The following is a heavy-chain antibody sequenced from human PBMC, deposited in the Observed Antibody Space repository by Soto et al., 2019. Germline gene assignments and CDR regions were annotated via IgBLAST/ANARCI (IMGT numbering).Heavy chain of an antibody. CDR3: ARDWGGEGTFDY. CDR1: GFTLSSYS. D-gene: IGHD3-16*01. CDR2: ISSSSSYI. J-gene: IGHJ4*02. Sequence: EVQLVESGGGLVKPGGSLRLSCAASGFTLSSYSMNWVRQAPGKGLEWVSSISSSSSYIYNADSVKGRFTISRDNAKNSLYLQMNSLRAEDTAVYYCARDWGGEGTFDYWGQGTLVTVSS. V-gene: IGHV3-21*01.